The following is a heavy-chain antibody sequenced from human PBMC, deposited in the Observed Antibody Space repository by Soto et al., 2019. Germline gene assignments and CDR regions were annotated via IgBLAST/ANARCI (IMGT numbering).Heavy chain of an antibody. Sequence: GSLRLSCTASGFTFGDYAMSWFRQAPGKGLEWVGFIRSKAYGGTTEYAASVKGRFTVSRDDSKNIAYLQMNSLRTEDTAVYYCTRRRGYSYGSSDVWGKGTTVTVSS. V-gene: IGHV3-49*03. CDR1: GFTFGDYA. CDR3: TRRRGYSYGSSDV. D-gene: IGHD5-18*01. J-gene: IGHJ6*04. CDR2: IRSKAYGGTT.